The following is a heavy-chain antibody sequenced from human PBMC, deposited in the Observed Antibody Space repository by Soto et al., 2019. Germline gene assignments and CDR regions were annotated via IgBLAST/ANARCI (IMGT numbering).Heavy chain of an antibody. CDR2: IYHSGTT. V-gene: IGHV4-38-2*01. D-gene: IGHD4-17*01. J-gene: IGHJ4*02. Sequence: PSETLSLTCAVSGDSISSGYHWAWIRQPPGKGLEWVASIYHSGTTYYNPSLTSRVTISLDTSRNHFSLKLSSVTAADTAVYYCARGLDYVGFDYWGQGTLVTVSS. CDR1: GDSISSGYH. CDR3: ARGLDYVGFDY.